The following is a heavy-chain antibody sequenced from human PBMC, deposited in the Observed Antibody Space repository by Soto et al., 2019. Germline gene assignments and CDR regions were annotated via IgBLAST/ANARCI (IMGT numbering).Heavy chain of an antibody. Sequence: SETLSLTCNVSGGSISNYHWSWIRQPPGKGLEWIGHINQSGSTNYNPSLESRVTISVDKSKNQFSLELSSVTAADTADYYCARDTRDGYYFEYWGQGILVTVSS. CDR3: ARDTRDGYYFEY. CDR2: INQSGST. D-gene: IGHD1-26*01. CDR1: GGSISNYH. J-gene: IGHJ4*02. V-gene: IGHV4-59*12.